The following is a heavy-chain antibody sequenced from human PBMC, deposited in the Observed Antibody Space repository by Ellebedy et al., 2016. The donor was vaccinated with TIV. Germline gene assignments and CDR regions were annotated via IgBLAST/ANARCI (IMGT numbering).Heavy chain of an antibody. J-gene: IGHJ4*02. V-gene: IGHV4-31*03. CDR3: ARELGDYGDFAYDY. CDR1: GGSLSSGGYY. CDR2: LYYSGST. Sequence: SETLSLTCTVSGGSLSSGGYYWHWIRQHPGKGLEWIGYLYYSGSTYYNPSLKSRVTISVDTSKNQFSLKLTSVTAADTAVYYCARELGDYGDFAYDYWGQGTLVTVSS. D-gene: IGHD4-17*01.